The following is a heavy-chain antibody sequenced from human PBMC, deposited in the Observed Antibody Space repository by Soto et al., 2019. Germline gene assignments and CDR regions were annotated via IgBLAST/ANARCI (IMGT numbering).Heavy chain of an antibody. J-gene: IGHJ4*02. D-gene: IGHD3-22*01. CDR2: IIPILGIA. CDR3: AREADDSSGYPL. CDR1: GGTFSSYT. Sequence: QVQLVQSGAEVKKPGSSVKVSCKASGGTFSSYTISWVRQAPGQGLEWMGRIIPILGIANYAQKFQGRVTLTADKSQSRAYMELSSLRSEDTAVYYCAREADDSSGYPLGGQGPLVTASS. V-gene: IGHV1-69*08.